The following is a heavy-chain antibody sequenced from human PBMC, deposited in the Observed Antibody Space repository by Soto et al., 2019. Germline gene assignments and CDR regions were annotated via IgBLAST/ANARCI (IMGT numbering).Heavy chain of an antibody. D-gene: IGHD4-17*01. V-gene: IGHV4-59*08. CDR2: IYYSGST. CDR3: ARIDYVRSLSAFDI. J-gene: IGHJ3*02. CDR1: GGSISSYY. Sequence: SETLSLTCTVSGGSISSYYWSWIRQPPGKGLEWIGYIYYSGSTNYNPSLKSRVSISVDTSKTQLSLKLSSVTAADTAVYYCARIDYVRSLSAFDIWGQGTMVTVSS.